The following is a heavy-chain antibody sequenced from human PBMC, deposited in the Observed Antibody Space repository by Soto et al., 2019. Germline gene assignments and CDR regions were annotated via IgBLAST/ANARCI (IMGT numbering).Heavy chain of an antibody. CDR3: ATLGVVVAATFDY. V-gene: IGHV1-24*01. Sequence: ASVKVSCKVSGYTLTELSMHWVRQAPGKGLEWMGGFDPENGETIYAQKFQSRVTMTEDTSTDTAYMELSSLRSEDTAVYYCATLGVVVAATFDYWGQGTLVTVSS. CDR2: FDPENGET. CDR1: GYTLTELS. J-gene: IGHJ4*02. D-gene: IGHD2-15*01.